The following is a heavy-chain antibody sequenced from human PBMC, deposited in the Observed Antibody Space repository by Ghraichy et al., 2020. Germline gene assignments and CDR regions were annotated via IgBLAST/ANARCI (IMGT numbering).Heavy chain of an antibody. CDR1: GFTFSSYG. CDR3: AKDSAYRVNYHGSGSYLYYYGMDV. CDR2: ISYDGSNK. Sequence: GGSLRLSCAASGFTFSSYGMHWVRQAPGKGLEWVAVISYDGSNKYYADSVKGRFTISRDNSKNTLYLQMNSLRAEDTAVYYCAKDSAYRVNYHGSGSYLYYYGMDVWGQGTTVTVSS. J-gene: IGHJ6*02. D-gene: IGHD3-10*01. V-gene: IGHV3-30*18.